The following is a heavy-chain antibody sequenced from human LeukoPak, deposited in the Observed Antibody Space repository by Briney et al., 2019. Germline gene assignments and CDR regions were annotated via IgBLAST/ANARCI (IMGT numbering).Heavy chain of an antibody. CDR3: AREKLRLGEHTDAFDV. V-gene: IGHV5-51*01. CDR1: GYSFTSYW. CDR2: IYPGDSDT. D-gene: IGHD2-21*01. J-gene: IGHJ3*01. Sequence: GESLKISCKGSGYSFTSYWIGWVRQMPGKGLEWMGIIYPGDSDTRYSPSFQGQVTISADKSISTAYLQWSSLKASDTAMHYCAREKLRLGEHTDAFDVWGQGTMVTVSS.